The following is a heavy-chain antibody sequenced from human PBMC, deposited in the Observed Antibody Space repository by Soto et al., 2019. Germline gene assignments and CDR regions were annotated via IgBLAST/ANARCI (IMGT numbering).Heavy chain of an antibody. CDR3: ARDRAYCGGDCYYYYYYGMDV. CDR1: GGSISSYY. V-gene: IGHV4-59*01. Sequence: SETLSLTCTVSGGSISSYYWSWIRQTPGKGLEWIGYIYYSGSTNYNPSLKSRVTISVDTSKNQFSLKLSSVTAADTAVYYCARDRAYCGGDCYYYYYYGMDVGGQGTTVTVSS. J-gene: IGHJ6*02. D-gene: IGHD2-21*02. CDR2: IYYSGST.